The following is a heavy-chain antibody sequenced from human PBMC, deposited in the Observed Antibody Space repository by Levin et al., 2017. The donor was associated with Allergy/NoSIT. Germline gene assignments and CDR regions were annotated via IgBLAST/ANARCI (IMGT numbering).Heavy chain of an antibody. Sequence: TSSETLSLTCAVSGDSISSGGYSWSWIRQPPGKGLEWIGYFYHNGNTYYNLSLRSRVTISVDRSKNHFSLKLNSVTAADTAVYYCARANMLLGYNWLDTWGQGILVTVSS. CDR1: GDSISSGGYS. CDR2: FYHNGNT. CDR3: ARANMLLGYNWLDT. D-gene: IGHD3-10*01. V-gene: IGHV4-30-2*01. J-gene: IGHJ5*02.